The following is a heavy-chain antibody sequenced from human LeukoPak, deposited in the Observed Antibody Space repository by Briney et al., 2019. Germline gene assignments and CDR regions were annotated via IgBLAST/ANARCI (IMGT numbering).Heavy chain of an antibody. Sequence: ASVKVSCKASGYTFTGYYMHWVRQAPGQGLEWMGRINPKSGGTNYAKKFQGRVTMTRDTSTSTVYMELSSLRSEDTAVYYCARDRVVYYDSSGYYYGWFDPWGQGTLVTVSS. CDR3: ARDRVVYYDSSGYYYGWFDP. CDR2: INPKSGGT. J-gene: IGHJ5*02. V-gene: IGHV1-2*06. CDR1: GYTFTGYY. D-gene: IGHD3-22*01.